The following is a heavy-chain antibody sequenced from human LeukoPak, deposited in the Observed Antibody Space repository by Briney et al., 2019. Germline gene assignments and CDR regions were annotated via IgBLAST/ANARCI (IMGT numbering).Heavy chain of an antibody. CDR1: GGSSSGYY. V-gene: IGHV4-34*01. D-gene: IGHD3-9*01. Sequence: SETLSLTCAVYGGSSSGYYWSWIRQPPGKGLEWIGEINQSGSAKYNPSLKSRVTISLYTSENQFSLELTSVTAAGTAVYYCARGTPSYDTLTGSYSGGFYFFDYWGQGTLVTVSS. CDR2: INQSGSA. CDR3: ARGTPSYDTLTGSYSGGFYFFDY. J-gene: IGHJ4*02.